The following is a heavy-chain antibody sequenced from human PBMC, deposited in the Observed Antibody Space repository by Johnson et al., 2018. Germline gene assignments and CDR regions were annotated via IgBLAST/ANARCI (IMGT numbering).Heavy chain of an antibody. J-gene: IGHJ1*01. CDR2: IWYDGRNK. Sequence: QVQLVQSGGGVVQPGRSLRLSCAASEFTFSTYGMHWVRQAPGKGLEWVAVIWYDGRNKYYADSVKGRFTISRDNSKNTLYLQMNRLRAEDTAGYYCARARMPYGDYLEGFQRWGQGTLVTVSS. CDR3: ARARMPYGDYLEGFQR. D-gene: IGHD4-17*01. V-gene: IGHV3-33*01. CDR1: EFTFSTYG.